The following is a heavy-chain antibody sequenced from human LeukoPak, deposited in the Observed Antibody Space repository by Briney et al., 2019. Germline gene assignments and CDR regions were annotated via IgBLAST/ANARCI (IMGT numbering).Heavy chain of an antibody. V-gene: IGHV3-23*01. Sequence: GGSLRLSCAASGFSFVTYAMGWVRQVPGKGLEWVSGISSTGTTTYYADSVKGRFTISRDTSKNTLFLQLNSLRAEDTAVYYCAKDASPYSNYAVRWFDSWGQGTLVTVSS. CDR1: GFSFVTYA. CDR2: ISSTGTTT. D-gene: IGHD4/OR15-4a*01. CDR3: AKDASPYSNYAVRWFDS. J-gene: IGHJ5*01.